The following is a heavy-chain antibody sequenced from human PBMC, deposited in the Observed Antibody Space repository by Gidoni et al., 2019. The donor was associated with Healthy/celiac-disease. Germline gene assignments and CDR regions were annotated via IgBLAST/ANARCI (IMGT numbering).Heavy chain of an antibody. Sequence: EVQLVASGGGMVKHGGSLRLSCAASGFTFSRYSMNWGRTAPGKGLEWVSSISSRSSYIYYADSVKGRFTISRDNAKNSLYLQMNSLRAEDTAVYYCARDREEWLLSHYYGMDVWGQGTTVTVSS. D-gene: IGHD3-3*01. CDR2: ISSRSSYI. CDR3: ARDREEWLLSHYYGMDV. J-gene: IGHJ6*02. CDR1: GFTFSRYS. V-gene: IGHV3-21*01.